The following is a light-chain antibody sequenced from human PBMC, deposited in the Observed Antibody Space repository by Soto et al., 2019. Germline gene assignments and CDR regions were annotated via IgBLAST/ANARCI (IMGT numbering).Light chain of an antibody. CDR3: AAWDDSLSGVV. CDR2: RNN. V-gene: IGLV1-47*01. Sequence: QSVLTQPPSGSGTPGQRVTISCSGTSSNIGNNYVCWYQQLPGTAPKLLIYRNNQRPSGVPDRFSGSKSGTSASLAISGLRSDDEADYYCAAWDDSLSGVVFGGGTKLTVL. J-gene: IGLJ2*01. CDR1: SSNIGNNY.